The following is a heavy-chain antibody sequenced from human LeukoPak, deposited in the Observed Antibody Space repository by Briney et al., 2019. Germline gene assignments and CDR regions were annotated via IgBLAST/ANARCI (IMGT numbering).Heavy chain of an antibody. Sequence: GGSLRLSCAASGFTFSTSAMNWVRQVPGKGLEWVSSINSYSSHIYYAASVRGRFTVSRDNDRNSVFLQMNSLTAEDTAVYYCARDPERYLRTGKFDYWGQGTLVTVSS. CDR1: GFTFSTSA. J-gene: IGHJ4*02. CDR2: INSYSSHI. CDR3: ARDPERYLRTGKFDY. D-gene: IGHD5/OR15-5a*01. V-gene: IGHV3-21*01.